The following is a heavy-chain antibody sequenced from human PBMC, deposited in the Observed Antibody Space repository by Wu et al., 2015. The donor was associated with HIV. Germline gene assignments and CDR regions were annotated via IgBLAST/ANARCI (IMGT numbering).Heavy chain of an antibody. CDR1: GYTFINNF. CDR2: INPSGSNT. V-gene: IGHV1-46*01. J-gene: IGHJ4*02. D-gene: IGHD3-22*01. CDR3: ARQYDSSGYYLDY. Sequence: VQLVQSGAEVQKPGASVKVSCTTFGYTFINNFLHWVRQAPGQGPEWMGVINPSGSNTRYAQKFQGRVAMTRDTSTSTVYMELSSLRSEDSAVYYCARQYDSSGYYLDYWGQGTLVTVSS.